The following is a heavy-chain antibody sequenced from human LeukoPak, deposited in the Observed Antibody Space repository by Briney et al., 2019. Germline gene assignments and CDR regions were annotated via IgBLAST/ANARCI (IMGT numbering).Heavy chain of an antibody. CDR1: GFTFSNAW. CDR3: ARFPSSDY. CDR2: IYSGGST. Sequence: GGSLRLSCAASGFTFSNAWMSWVRQAPGKGLEWVSVIYSGGSTYYADSVKGRFTISRDNSKNTLYLQMNSLRAEDTAVYYCARFPSSDYWGQGTLVTVSS. J-gene: IGHJ4*01. V-gene: IGHV3-53*01.